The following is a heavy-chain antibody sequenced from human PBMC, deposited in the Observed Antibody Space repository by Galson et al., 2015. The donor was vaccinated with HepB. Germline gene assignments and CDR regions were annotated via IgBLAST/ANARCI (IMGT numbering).Heavy chain of an antibody. D-gene: IGHD2-2*01. Sequence: SVKVSCKASGYTFTSYGISWVRQAPGQGLEWMGWISAYNGNTNYAQKLQGRVTMTTDTSTSTAYMELRSLRSDDTAVYYCARAVVVVPAAMWGWFDPWGQGTLVTVSS. CDR3: ARAVVVVPAAMWGWFDP. CDR2: ISAYNGNT. V-gene: IGHV1-18*01. J-gene: IGHJ5*02. CDR1: GYTFTSYG.